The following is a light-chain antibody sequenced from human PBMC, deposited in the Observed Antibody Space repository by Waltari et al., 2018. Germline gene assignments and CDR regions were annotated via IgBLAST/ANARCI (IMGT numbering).Light chain of an antibody. V-gene: IGLV3-19*01. Sequence: SSDLTQYPGVSVALGQTVRINCQGDSFGRKYATWYQQKAGQAPVLVMYGYNKRPSGIADRFSGSSSGTTSSLIIAGSQAEDEADYYCSSRDSSGKVLFGGGTKVTVL. J-gene: IGLJ3*02. CDR3: SSRDSSGKVL. CDR1: SFGRKY. CDR2: GYN.